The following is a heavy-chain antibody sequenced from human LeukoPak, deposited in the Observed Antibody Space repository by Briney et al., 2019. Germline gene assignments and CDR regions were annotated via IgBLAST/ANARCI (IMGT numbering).Heavy chain of an antibody. CDR1: GFTFSSYS. CDR2: ISSSDTYI. Sequence: PGGSLRLSCAASGFTFSSYSMNWVRQAPGKGLEWVSSISSSDTYIYHADSVKGRFTISRDNAKNSLYLQMNSLRAEDTAVYYCANHLACGSTSCPPLDYWGQGTLVTVSS. D-gene: IGHD2-2*01. V-gene: IGHV3-21*01. J-gene: IGHJ4*02. CDR3: ANHLACGSTSCPPLDY.